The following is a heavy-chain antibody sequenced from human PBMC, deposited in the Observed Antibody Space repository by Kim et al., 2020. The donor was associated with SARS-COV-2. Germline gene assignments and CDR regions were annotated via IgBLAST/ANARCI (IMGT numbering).Heavy chain of an antibody. CDR3: AKDQGQPWTQLWLEAFDV. J-gene: IGHJ3*01. CDR1: GFTFSHHV. D-gene: IGHD5-18*01. Sequence: GGSLRLSCVASGFTFSHHVMSWVRQVPGKRLEWVSAISTSGSDTYYTDSVMGRFTISRDNSRNTLFLQMNSLGVEDTALYYCAKDQGQPWTQLWLEAFDVWGQGTMVSVSS. V-gene: IGHV3-23*01. CDR2: ISTSGSDT.